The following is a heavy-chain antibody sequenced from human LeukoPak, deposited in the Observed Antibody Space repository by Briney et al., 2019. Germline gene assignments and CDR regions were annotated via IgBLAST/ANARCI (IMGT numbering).Heavy chain of an antibody. D-gene: IGHD2/OR15-2a*01. CDR2: INHSGST. CDR3: ARVRMRSVLGWFDP. J-gene: IGHJ5*02. CDR1: GGSFSGYY. V-gene: IGHV4-34*01. Sequence: PSETLSLTCAAYGGSFSGYYWSWIRQPPGKGLEWIGEINHSGSTNYNPSLKSRVTISVDTSKNQFSLKLSSVTAADTAVYYCARVRMRSVLGWFDPWGQGTLVTVSS.